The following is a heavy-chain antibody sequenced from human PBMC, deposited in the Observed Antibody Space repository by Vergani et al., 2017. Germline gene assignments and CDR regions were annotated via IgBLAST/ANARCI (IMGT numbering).Heavy chain of an antibody. D-gene: IGHD5-12*01. CDR1: GFTFNHYA. Sequence: EVQLLESGGDLVQPGGSLRLSCAASGFTFNHYAMNWVRQAPGKGLEWVSGISGSGGSTYYAGSVKGRLTISRDSSKNTQYLQMNSLSAGDTAVYYCAKAHPRKSDYDYLYYSHAMDVWGQGTTVTVSS. J-gene: IGHJ6*02. CDR3: AKAHPRKSDYDYLYYSHAMDV. CDR2: ISGSGGST. V-gene: IGHV3-23*01.